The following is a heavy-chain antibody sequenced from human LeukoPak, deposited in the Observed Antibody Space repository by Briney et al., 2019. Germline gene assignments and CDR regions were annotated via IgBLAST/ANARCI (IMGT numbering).Heavy chain of an antibody. Sequence: GXXXLXXAAXXFXXXSXXXXXVRQAPGKGXEWVXVISYDGSNKYYADSVKGRFTISRDNPKNTLYLQMNSLRAEDTAVYYCAKDPPVVVGATTFDYWGQGTLVTVSS. J-gene: IGHJ4*02. D-gene: IGHD1-26*01. V-gene: IGHV3-30-3*02. CDR3: AKDPPVVVGATTFDY. CDR2: ISYDGSNK. CDR1: XFXXXSXX.